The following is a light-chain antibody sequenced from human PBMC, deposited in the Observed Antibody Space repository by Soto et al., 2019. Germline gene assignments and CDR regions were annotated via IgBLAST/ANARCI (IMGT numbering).Light chain of an antibody. CDR1: QGISSY. CDR2: AAS. CDR3: QQYYSYPYT. V-gene: IGKV1-8*01. Sequence: AIRMTQSPSSFSASTGDRVTITCRASQGISSYLAWYQQKPEKAPKLLIYAASTLQSGVPSRFSGSGSGTDFTLTIGCLQSEDFATYYCQQYYSYPYTFGQGTKLEIK. J-gene: IGKJ2*01.